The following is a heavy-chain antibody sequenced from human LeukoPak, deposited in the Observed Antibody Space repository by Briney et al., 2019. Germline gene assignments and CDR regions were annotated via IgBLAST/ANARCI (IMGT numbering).Heavy chain of an antibody. CDR2: ISWDGGST. J-gene: IGHJ4*02. Sequence: GGSLRLSCAASGFTFDDYAMHWVRQAPGKGLERVSLISWDGGSTYYADSVKGRFTISRDNSKNSLYLQMNSLRAEDTALYYCAKDSLSYYYDSSGYYGHLDYWGQGTLVTVSS. D-gene: IGHD3-22*01. CDR1: GFTFDDYA. V-gene: IGHV3-43D*03. CDR3: AKDSLSYYYDSSGYYGHLDY.